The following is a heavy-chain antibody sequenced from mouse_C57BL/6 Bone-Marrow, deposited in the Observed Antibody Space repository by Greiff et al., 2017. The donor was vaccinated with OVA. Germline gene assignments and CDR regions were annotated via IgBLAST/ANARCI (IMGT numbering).Heavy chain of an antibody. CDR2: ISPGSGYT. D-gene: IGHD2-3*01. V-gene: IGHV5-4*01. CDR1: GFTFTSYA. CDR3: ARPYDSKFDAFDY. Sequence: EVLLVESGAGLVKPGASLKLSCAASGFTFTSYAMSWVHQSPGQRLEWIATISPGSGYTYYPDNVKGRFTLTVDNSNSTVYLQLSSLKSEDSAVYYCARPYDSKFDAFDYWGQGTSVTVSS. J-gene: IGHJ4*01.